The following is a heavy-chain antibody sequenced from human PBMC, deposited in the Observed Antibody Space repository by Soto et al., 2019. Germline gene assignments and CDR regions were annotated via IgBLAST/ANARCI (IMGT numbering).Heavy chain of an antibody. CDR2: ISYDGSNK. V-gene: IGHV3-30*18. CDR3: ANAPTTYGSSFDY. D-gene: IGHD3-10*01. Sequence: PGGSLRLSCAASGFTFSSYGMHWVRQAAGKGLEWVAVISYDGSNKYYADSVKGRFTISRDNSKNTLYLQMNSLRAEDTAVYSCANAPTTYGSSFDYWGQGTLVTVSS. J-gene: IGHJ4*02. CDR1: GFTFSSYG.